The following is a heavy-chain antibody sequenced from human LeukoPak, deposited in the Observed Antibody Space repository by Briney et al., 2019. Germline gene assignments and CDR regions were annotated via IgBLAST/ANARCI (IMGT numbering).Heavy chain of an antibody. D-gene: IGHD2-15*01. CDR1: GFTFSNQS. Sequence: PGGSLRLSCVASGFTFSNQSMTWVRQTPGKGLEWVSTIRVTGDRTYYADSVKGRFAVSRDNSKDTLYVQMNSLTADDTAVYYCAKVLGCSGTICNPAWGYYYYAMDVWGQGATVTVSS. V-gene: IGHV3-23*01. CDR2: IRVTGDRT. CDR3: AKVLGCSGTICNPAWGYYYYAMDV. J-gene: IGHJ6*02.